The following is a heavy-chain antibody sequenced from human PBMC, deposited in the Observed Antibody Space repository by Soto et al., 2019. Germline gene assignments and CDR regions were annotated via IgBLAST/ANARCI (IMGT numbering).Heavy chain of an antibody. CDR2: IYYSGST. J-gene: IGHJ5*02. D-gene: IGHD6-13*01. Sequence: PSETLSLTCTVSGGSISSYYWSWIRQPPGKGLEWIGYIYYSGSTNYNPSLKSRVTISVDTSKNQFSLKLSSVTAADTAVYYCARDHPPGPSYRSSWYGNWFDPWGQGTLVTVSS. V-gene: IGHV4-59*01. CDR1: GGSISSYY. CDR3: ARDHPPGPSYRSSWYGNWFDP.